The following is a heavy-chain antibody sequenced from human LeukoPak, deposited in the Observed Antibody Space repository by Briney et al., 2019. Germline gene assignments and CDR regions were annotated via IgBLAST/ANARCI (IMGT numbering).Heavy chain of an antibody. CDR3: AKVPNYGDYVWYFDL. V-gene: IGHV3-23*01. CDR1: GFTFSSYA. J-gene: IGHJ2*01. D-gene: IGHD4-17*01. CDR2: ISGSGGST. Sequence: GGSLRPSCAASGFTFSSYAMSWVRQAPGKGLEWVSAISGSGGSTYYADSVKGRFTISRDNSKNTLYLQMNSLRAEDTAVYYCAKVPNYGDYVWYFDLWGRGALVTVSS.